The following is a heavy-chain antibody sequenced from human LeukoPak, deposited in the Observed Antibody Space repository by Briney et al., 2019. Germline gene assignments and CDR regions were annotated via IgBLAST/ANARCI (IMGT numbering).Heavy chain of an antibody. Sequence: GGSLRLSCAASGFTFSDYYMSWIRQAPGKGLEWVSYISSSGTTIYYADSVKGRFTISRDNAKDSLYLQVNSLRAEDTAVYYCARGRLTTVYYFDYWGQGTLITVSS. CDR2: ISSSGTTI. D-gene: IGHD1-1*01. CDR1: GFTFSDYY. CDR3: ARGRLTTVYYFDY. J-gene: IGHJ4*02. V-gene: IGHV3-11*01.